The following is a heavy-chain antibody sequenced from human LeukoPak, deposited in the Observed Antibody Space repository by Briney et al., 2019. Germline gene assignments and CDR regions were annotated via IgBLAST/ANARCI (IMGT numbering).Heavy chain of an antibody. J-gene: IGHJ3*02. CDR2: ISSRSFTI. V-gene: IGHV3-48*02. CDR3: ARSVIAVAGYDAFDI. D-gene: IGHD6-19*01. Sequence: GGSLRLSCATSGFSFTDYPMNWVRQAPGKGLDWVSYISSRSFTIYYADSVKGRFTISRDNAKNSLYPEMNSLRDEDTAVYYCARSVIAVAGYDAFDIWGQGTVVTVSS. CDR1: GFSFTDYP.